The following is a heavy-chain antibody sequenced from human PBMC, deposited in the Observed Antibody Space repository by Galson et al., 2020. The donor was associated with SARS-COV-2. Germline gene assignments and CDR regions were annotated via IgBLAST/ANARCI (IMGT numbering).Heavy chain of an antibody. CDR3: ARGWFGEFSGTWFDP. CDR2: IKQDGSEK. Sequence: GGSLRLSCAASGFTFSSYWMSWVRQAPGKGLEWVANIKQDGSEKYYVDSVKGRFTISGDNAKNSLYLQMNSLRAEDTAVYYCARGWFGEFSGTWFDPWGQGTLVTVSS. J-gene: IGHJ5*02. V-gene: IGHV3-7*04. CDR1: GFTFSSYW. D-gene: IGHD3-10*01.